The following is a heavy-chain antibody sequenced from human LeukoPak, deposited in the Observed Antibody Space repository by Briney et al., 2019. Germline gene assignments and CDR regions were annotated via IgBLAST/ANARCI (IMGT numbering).Heavy chain of an antibody. CDR3: ARDHLSYGMDV. V-gene: IGHV4-61*01. Sequence: PSETLSLTCTVSGGSVTSGSHYWSWVRQPPGRGLEWIGNIYYSGNANYNPSLKSRVTMSVDTSKNQFSLKLSSVTAADTAVYYCARDHLSYGMDVWGQETTVTVSS. CDR2: IYYSGNA. D-gene: IGHD2/OR15-2a*01. J-gene: IGHJ6*02. CDR1: GGSVTSGSHY.